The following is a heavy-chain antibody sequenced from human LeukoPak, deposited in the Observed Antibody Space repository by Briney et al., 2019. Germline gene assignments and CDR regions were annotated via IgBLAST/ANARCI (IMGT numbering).Heavy chain of an antibody. J-gene: IGHJ5*02. CDR1: GYSISSGYY. CDR2: FHHGGTT. Sequence: SETLSLTCTVSGYSISSGYYWGWIRQPPGKGLEWIGTFHHGGTTYSNPSLKSRVSISEDTSNNQFSLRLSSVTAADTAVYYCARDPGYQLLYQGYNWFDPWGQGTLVTVSS. D-gene: IGHD2-2*02. V-gene: IGHV4-38-2*02. CDR3: ARDPGYQLLYQGYNWFDP.